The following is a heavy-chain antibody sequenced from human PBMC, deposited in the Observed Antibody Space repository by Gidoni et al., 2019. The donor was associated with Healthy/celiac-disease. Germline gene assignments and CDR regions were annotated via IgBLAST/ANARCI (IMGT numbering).Heavy chain of an antibody. CDR1: GFTFSSYW. J-gene: IGHJ6*02. V-gene: IGHV3-7*01. CDR3: ARDTYYDFWSGQTYYYYGMDV. D-gene: IGHD3-3*01. Sequence: EVQLVESGGGLVQPGGSLRLSCAASGFTFSSYWMSWVRQAPGKGLEWVANIKQDGSEKYYVDSVKGRFTISRDNAKNSLYLQMNSLRAEDTAVYYCARDTYYDFWSGQTYYYYGMDVWGQGTTVTVSS. CDR2: IKQDGSEK.